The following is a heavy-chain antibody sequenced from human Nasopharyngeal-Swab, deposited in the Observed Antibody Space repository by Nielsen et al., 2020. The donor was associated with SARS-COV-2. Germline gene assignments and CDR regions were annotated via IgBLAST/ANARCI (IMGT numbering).Heavy chain of an antibody. D-gene: IGHD2-2*01. J-gene: IGHJ1*01. V-gene: IGHV3-53*01. CDR3: ARDLGGGYCTTTNCPGS. Sequence: GESLKISCAVSGLNVSYTYMSWVRQAPGKGLEWVSVTEIGGTTHYADSVKGRFSISRDSSTNTLYLQMNNVRAEDTAVYYCARDLGGGYCTTTNCPGSWGQGTLVTVSS. CDR1: GLNVSYTY. CDR2: TEIGGTT.